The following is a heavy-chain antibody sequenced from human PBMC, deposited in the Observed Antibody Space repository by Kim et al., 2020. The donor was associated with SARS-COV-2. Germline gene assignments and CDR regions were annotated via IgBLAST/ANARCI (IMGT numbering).Heavy chain of an antibody. J-gene: IGHJ4*02. D-gene: IGHD3-10*01. CDR2: T. Sequence: TNYADSVKGRFTISRDNPKNKLYLQMNSLRAEDTAVYYCISGNYGNTFDYWGQGTLVTVSS. CDR3: ISGNYGNTFDY. V-gene: IGHV3-74*01.